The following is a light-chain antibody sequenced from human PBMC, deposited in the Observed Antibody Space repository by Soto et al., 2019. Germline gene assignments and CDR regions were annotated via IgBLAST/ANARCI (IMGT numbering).Light chain of an antibody. J-gene: IGKJ3*01. CDR2: AAS. CDR3: QEYSSVPV. V-gene: IGKV1-27*01. CDR1: QGIRNF. Sequence: DIQMTQSPTSLSASVGDRVTITCRASQGIRNFVAWYQQKPGKAPKLLIYAASTLQSGVPSRFCGSGCGTDFTLTINSLQPEDVATYSCQEYSSVPVFGPGTKVEIK.